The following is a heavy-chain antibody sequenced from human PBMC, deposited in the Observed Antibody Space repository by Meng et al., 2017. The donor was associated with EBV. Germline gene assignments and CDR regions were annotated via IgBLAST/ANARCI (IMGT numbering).Heavy chain of an antibody. CDR3: ARGRYYGDYFWFDP. V-gene: IGHV4-61*01. CDR2: IYYSGST. CDR1: GGSVSSGSYY. J-gene: IGHJ5*02. Sequence: QGQLQESGPGLVKPSETLSLTCTVSGGSVSSGSYYWSWIRQPPGKGLEWIGYIYYSGSTNYNPSLKSRVTISVDTSKNQFSLKLSSVTAADTAVYYCARGRYYGDYFWFDPWGQGTLVTVSS. D-gene: IGHD4-17*01.